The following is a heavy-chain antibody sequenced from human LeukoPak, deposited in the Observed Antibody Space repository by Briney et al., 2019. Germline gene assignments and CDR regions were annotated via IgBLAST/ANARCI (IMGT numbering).Heavy chain of an antibody. Sequence: GGSLRLSCTASGFXFPNYAISWVRQAPGKGLEWVSGISNNGVNTYCADSVKGRFTISRDNSKNTLYLQMNSLRAEDTAVYYCAKGLRLGVVSTAVDYWGQGTLVTVSS. J-gene: IGHJ4*02. CDR3: AKGLRLGVVSTAVDY. D-gene: IGHD3-16*01. CDR2: ISNNGVNT. V-gene: IGHV3-23*01. CDR1: GFXFPNYA.